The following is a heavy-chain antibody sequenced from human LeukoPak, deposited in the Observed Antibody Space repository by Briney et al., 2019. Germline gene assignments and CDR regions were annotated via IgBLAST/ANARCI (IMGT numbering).Heavy chain of an antibody. CDR2: IYPGDSDT. CDR1: GYSFTTYW. V-gene: IGHV5-51*01. CDR3: ARLGTYWSNYYFEY. J-gene: IGHJ4*02. D-gene: IGHD3-10*01. Sequence: GESLKISCQGSGYSFTTYWIGWVRQMPGKGLECMGIIYPGDSDTRYSPSFQGQVTISADKSINTAYLQRSSLKASDTAMYYCARLGTYWSNYYFEYWGQGTLVTVSS.